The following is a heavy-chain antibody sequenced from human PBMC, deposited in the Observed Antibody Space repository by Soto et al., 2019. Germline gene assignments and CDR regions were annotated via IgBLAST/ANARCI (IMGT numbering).Heavy chain of an antibody. Sequence: EVQLVESGGGLVQPGGSLRPPGQAPGFPSIATKLAGSGRPPGKGLEWVSVIYSGGSTYYADSVKGRFTISRHNSKNTLYLQMNSLRAEDTAVYYCAREVGHGWFDPWGQGTLVTVSS. V-gene: IGHV3-53*04. CDR2: IYSGGST. CDR1: GFPSIAT. CDR3: AREVGHGWFDP. J-gene: IGHJ5*02.